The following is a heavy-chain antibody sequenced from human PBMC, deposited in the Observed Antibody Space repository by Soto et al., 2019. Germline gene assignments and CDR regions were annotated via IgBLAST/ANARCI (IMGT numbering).Heavy chain of an antibody. D-gene: IGHD2-21*01. J-gene: IGHJ5*02. Sequence: PGGSLRLSCAASGFTFSSYSMNWVRQAPGKGLEWVSSISSSSSYIYYADSVKGRFTISRDNAKNSLYLQINSLRAEDTAVYYCGRDSQLHGEAWFEPWGQGTLVTVSS. V-gene: IGHV3-21*01. CDR2: ISSSSSYI. CDR3: GRDSQLHGEAWFEP. CDR1: GFTFSSYS.